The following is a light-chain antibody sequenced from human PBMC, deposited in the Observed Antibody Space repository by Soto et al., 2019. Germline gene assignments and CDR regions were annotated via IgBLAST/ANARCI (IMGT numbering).Light chain of an antibody. CDR1: SSDVGGYNY. V-gene: IGLV2-14*01. CDR3: SSYTSSRTYV. Sequence: QSVLTQPASVSGSPGQSITISCTGTSSDVGGYNYVSWYQQHPGKAPKLMIYEVSNRPSGVSNRFSGSKSGNTASLTISGLKAEDEADYYCSSYTSSRTYVCGTVSKVTXL. CDR2: EVS. J-gene: IGLJ1*01.